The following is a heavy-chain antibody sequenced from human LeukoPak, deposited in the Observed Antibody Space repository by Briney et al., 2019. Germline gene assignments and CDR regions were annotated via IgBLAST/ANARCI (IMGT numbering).Heavy chain of an antibody. D-gene: IGHD1-14*01. Sequence: PGGSLRLSCAASGFTFSSYWMSWVRQAPGKGLEWVANIKQDGSEKYYVDSVKGRFTISRDNVENSLSLQMNSLRAEDTAVYYCAREIPGEGFDYWGQGTLVTVSS. CDR1: GFTFSSYW. V-gene: IGHV3-7*01. CDR2: IKQDGSEK. J-gene: IGHJ4*02. CDR3: AREIPGEGFDY.